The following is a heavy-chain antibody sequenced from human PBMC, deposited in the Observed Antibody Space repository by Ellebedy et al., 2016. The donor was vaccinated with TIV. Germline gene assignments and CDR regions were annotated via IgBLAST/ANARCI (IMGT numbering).Heavy chain of an antibody. Sequence: MPSETLSLTCAVYGGSFRGYYWSWIRQPPGKGQEWSGEINHSGSTNYKPSLNSRVTMSVDTSKNQFSLKLSSVTPADTSVYYCARVQRNSRNWYNRWFDPWGQGTLVTVSS. D-gene: IGHD6-13*01. J-gene: IGHJ5*02. V-gene: IGHV4-34*01. CDR1: GGSFRGYY. CDR3: ARVQRNSRNWYNRWFDP. CDR2: INHSGST.